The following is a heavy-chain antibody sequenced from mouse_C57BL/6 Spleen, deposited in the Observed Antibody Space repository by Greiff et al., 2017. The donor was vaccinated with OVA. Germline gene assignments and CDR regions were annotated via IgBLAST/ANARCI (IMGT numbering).Heavy chain of an antibody. V-gene: IGHV1-55*01. CDR1: GYTFTSYW. D-gene: IGHD1-1*01. Sequence: QVQLQQPGAELVKPGASVKMSCKASGYTFTSYWVTWVKQRPGQSLEWIGDMYPGSGSTNYNEKCKSKATLTVDTSSSTAYMQLSSLTSEDSAVYYCARLHGNRYFDVWGTGTTVTVSS. J-gene: IGHJ1*03. CDR2: MYPGSGST. CDR3: ARLHGNRYFDV.